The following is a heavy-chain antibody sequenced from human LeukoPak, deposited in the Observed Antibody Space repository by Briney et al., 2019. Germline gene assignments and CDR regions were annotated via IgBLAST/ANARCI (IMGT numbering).Heavy chain of an antibody. J-gene: IGHJ4*02. CDR3: ATNRAGTTVAYYFDY. D-gene: IGHD1-1*01. V-gene: IGHV1-24*01. CDR1: GYTLTELS. Sequence: EASVKVSCKVSGYTLTELSMHWVRQAPGKGLEWMGGFDPEDGGTIYAQKFQGRVTMTEDTSTDTAYMELSSLRSEDTAVYYCATNRAGTTVAYYFDYWGQGTLVTVSS. CDR2: FDPEDGGT.